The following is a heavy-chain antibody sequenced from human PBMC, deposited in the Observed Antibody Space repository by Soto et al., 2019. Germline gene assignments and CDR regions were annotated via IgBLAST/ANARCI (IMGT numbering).Heavy chain of an antibody. CDR3: ARAHGSGWGAFDI. D-gene: IGHD3-10*01. CDR1: GGSISSSSYY. CDR2: IYHSGST. V-gene: IGHV4-39*07. Sequence: SETLSLTCTVSGGSISSSSYYWGWIRQPPGKGLEWIGYIYHSGSTYYNPSLKSRVTISVDRSKNQFSLKLSSVTAADTAVYYCARAHGSGWGAFDIWGQGTMVTVSS. J-gene: IGHJ3*02.